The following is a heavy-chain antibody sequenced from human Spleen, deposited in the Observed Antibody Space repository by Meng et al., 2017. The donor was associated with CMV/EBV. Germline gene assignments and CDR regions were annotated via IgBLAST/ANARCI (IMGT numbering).Heavy chain of an antibody. J-gene: IGHJ5*02. CDR3: AKDGRSSPGWFEFDP. V-gene: IGHV3-30*04. D-gene: IGHD3-10*01. Sequence: GESLKISCAASGFTFNTYAVHWVRQAPGKGLEWVAVISFDGNNKYFADSVKGRFTITRDNSKNTLYLQMNSLRAEDAAVYYCAKDGRSSPGWFEFDPWGQGTLVTVSS. CDR1: GFTFNTYA. CDR2: ISFDGNNK.